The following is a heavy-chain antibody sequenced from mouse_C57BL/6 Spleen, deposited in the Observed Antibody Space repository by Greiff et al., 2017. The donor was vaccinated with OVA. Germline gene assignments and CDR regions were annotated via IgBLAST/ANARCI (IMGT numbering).Heavy chain of an antibody. Sequence: DVKLVESGGGLVQPGGSLKLSCAASGFTFSDYGMAWVRQAPRKGPEWVAFISNLAYSIYYADTVTGRFTISRENAKNTLYLEMSSLRSEDTAMYYCARPYYGSSYPFAYWGQGTLVTVSA. V-gene: IGHV5-15*01. CDR2: ISNLAYSI. D-gene: IGHD1-1*01. J-gene: IGHJ3*01. CDR3: ARPYYGSSYPFAY. CDR1: GFTFSDYG.